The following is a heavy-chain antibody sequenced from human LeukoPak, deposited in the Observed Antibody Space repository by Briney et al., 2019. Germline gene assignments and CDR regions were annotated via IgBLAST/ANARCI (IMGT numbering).Heavy chain of an antibody. CDR2: IWYDGSNK. J-gene: IGHJ4*02. CDR1: GFTFSSYG. CDR3: ARAFPYCYDSSGYYVLDY. V-gene: IGHV3-33*01. Sequence: GGSLRLSCAASGFTFSSYGMHWVRQAPGKGLEWVAVIWYDGSNKYYSDSVKGRFTISRDNSKNTLYLQMNSLRAEDTAVYYCARAFPYCYDSSGYYVLDYWGQGTLVTVSS. D-gene: IGHD3-22*01.